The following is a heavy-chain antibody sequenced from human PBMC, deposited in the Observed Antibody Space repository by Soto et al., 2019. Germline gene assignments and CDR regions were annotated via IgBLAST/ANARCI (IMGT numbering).Heavy chain of an antibody. Sequence: GGSLRLSCAASEFTFSSYGMGWVRQAPGKGLEWVSAISGSGTNTYYADSVKGRFTISRDNSKNTLYLQMNSLRAEDTAIYYCAKTPYGDYYYYFDYWGQGTLVTVSS. V-gene: IGHV3-23*01. CDR3: AKTPYGDYYYYFDY. CDR2: ISGSGTNT. D-gene: IGHD4-17*01. J-gene: IGHJ4*02. CDR1: EFTFSSYG.